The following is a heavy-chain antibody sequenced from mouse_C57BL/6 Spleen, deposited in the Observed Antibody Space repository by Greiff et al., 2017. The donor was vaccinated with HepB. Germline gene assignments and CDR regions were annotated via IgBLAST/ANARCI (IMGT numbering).Heavy chain of an antibody. CDR1: GFSFNTYA. CDR3: VRQDGNYAFDY. J-gene: IGHJ2*01. V-gene: IGHV10-1*01. CDR2: IRSKSNNYAT. Sequence: EAGGGLVQPKGSLKLSCAASGFSFNTYAMNWVRQAPGKGLEWVARIRSKSNNYATYYADSVKDRFTISRDDSESMLYLQMNNLKTEDTAMYYCVRQDGNYAFDYWGQGTTLTVSS. D-gene: IGHD2-1*01.